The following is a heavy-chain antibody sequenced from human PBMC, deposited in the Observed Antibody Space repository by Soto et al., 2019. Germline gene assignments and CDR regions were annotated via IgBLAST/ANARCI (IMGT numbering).Heavy chain of an antibody. Sequence: EVQLLESGGGLVQPGGSLRLSCAASGFTFTSYAMSWVRQAPGKGLEWVSAISGSGGSTYYADSVKGRFTISRDNSKNTLYLQMHSLRAEDTAVYYCAKNSYYYDSSGYYADWGQGTLVTVSS. CDR1: GFTFTSYA. CDR3: AKNSYYYDSSGYYAD. V-gene: IGHV3-23*01. CDR2: ISGSGGST. D-gene: IGHD3-22*01. J-gene: IGHJ4*02.